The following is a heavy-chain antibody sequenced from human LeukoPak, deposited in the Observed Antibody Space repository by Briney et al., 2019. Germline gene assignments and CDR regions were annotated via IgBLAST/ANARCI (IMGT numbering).Heavy chain of an antibody. CDR3: ARADSSSWFD. CDR2: IYYSGST. D-gene: IGHD6-13*01. CDR1: GGSISSYY. V-gene: IGHV4-59*01. J-gene: IGHJ4*02. Sequence: SETLSLTCTVSGGSISSYYWSWVRQPPGKGVEWIGYIYYSGSTNYNPSLKSRVTISVDTSKNQFSLKLSSVTAADTAVYYCARADSSSWFDWGQGTLVTVSS.